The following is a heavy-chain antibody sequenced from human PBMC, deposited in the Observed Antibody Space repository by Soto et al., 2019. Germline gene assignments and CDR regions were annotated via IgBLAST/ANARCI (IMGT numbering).Heavy chain of an antibody. V-gene: IGHV3-64*03. CDR3: VKGNHLLQYYFEF. Sequence: PGGSLRLSCSVFGLTFSNYAMHWVRQAPGKGLEYVSGITSEGDSPWHADPVKDRFPISRDNSKNTLIFRMRSLRVQNTAINIFVKGNHLLQYYFEFWGPGTLVTVSS. CDR1: GLTFSNYA. D-gene: IGHD2-15*01. J-gene: IGHJ4*01. CDR2: ITSEGDSP.